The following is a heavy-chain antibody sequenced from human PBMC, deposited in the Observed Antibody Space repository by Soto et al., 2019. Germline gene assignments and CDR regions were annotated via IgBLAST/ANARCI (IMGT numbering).Heavy chain of an antibody. V-gene: IGHV3-23*01. CDR3: AKQSKWSSTSCYSGGSTCPLDC. J-gene: IGHJ4*02. CDR2: TSATGSTT. CDR1: GFTFSTHA. D-gene: IGHD2-2*02. Sequence: PGGSLRLSCAVSGFTFSTHAMSWVRQAPGEGLEWVSGTSATGSTTYYADSVKGQFTISRDNSKNTLYLQRNSLRAEDSAIYYCAKQSKWSSTSCYSGGSTCPLDCWGQGTLFTASS.